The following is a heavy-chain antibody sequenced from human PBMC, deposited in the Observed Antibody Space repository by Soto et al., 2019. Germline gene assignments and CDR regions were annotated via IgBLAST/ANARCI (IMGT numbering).Heavy chain of an antibody. CDR3: GTTGTLDS. CDR2: IIPIVNIV. D-gene: IGHD1-1*01. J-gene: IGHJ5*01. Sequence: QVHLVQSGAEVRTPGSSVKVACKASGGTFSTSSISWVRQAPGQGLEWMGRIIPIVNIVNYAQKFQDRVTITMDKSTGTVYMELSSLGSDDMAVYHCGTTGTLDSWGQGSLLTVSS. CDR1: GGTFSTSS. V-gene: IGHV1-69*02.